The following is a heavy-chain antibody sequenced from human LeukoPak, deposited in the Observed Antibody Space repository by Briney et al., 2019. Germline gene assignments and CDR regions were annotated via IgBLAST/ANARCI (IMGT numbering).Heavy chain of an antibody. V-gene: IGHV3-21*01. CDR1: GFTFSSYS. J-gene: IGHJ3*02. CDR3: ARDSVVPAADGMISAFDI. Sequence: GGSLRLSCAASGFTFSSYSMNWVRQAPGKGLEWVSSISSSSSYIYYADSVKGRFTISRDNAKNSLYLQMNSLRAEDTAVYYCARDSVVPAADGMISAFDIWGQGTMVTVSS. D-gene: IGHD2-2*01. CDR2: ISSSSSYI.